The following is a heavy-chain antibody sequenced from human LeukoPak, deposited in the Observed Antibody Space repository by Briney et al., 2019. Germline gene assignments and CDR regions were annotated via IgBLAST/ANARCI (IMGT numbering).Heavy chain of an antibody. V-gene: IGHV3-53*01. Sequence: AGGSLRLSCTVSGFTVSSNSMSWVRQAPGKGLEWVSFIYSDNTHYSDSVKGRFTISRDNSKNTLYLQMNSLRAEDTAVYYCAKGMVRGVILKGFDYWGQGTLVTVSS. J-gene: IGHJ4*02. CDR3: AKGMVRGVILKGFDY. CDR2: IYSDNT. D-gene: IGHD3-10*01. CDR1: GFTVSSNS.